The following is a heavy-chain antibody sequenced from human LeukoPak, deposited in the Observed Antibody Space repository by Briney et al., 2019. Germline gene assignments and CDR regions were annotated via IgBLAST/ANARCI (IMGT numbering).Heavy chain of an antibody. J-gene: IGHJ4*02. Sequence: ASETLSLTXTVSGGSISSSSYYWGWIRQPPGKGLEWIGSIYYSGSTYYNPSLKSRVTISVDTSKNQFSLKLSSVTAADTAVYYCARWNGDFDYWGQGTLVTVSS. CDR2: IYYSGST. CDR3: ARWNGDFDY. V-gene: IGHV4-39*01. CDR1: GGSISSSSYY. D-gene: IGHD1-1*01.